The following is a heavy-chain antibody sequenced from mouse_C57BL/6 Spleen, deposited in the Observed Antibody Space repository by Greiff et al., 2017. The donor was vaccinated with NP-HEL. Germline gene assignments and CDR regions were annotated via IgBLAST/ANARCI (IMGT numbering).Heavy chain of an antibody. D-gene: IGHD1-1*01. V-gene: IGHV1-69*01. CDR3: ATISSVVAELGNHFDY. J-gene: IGHJ2*01. Sequence: QVQLQQPGAELVMPGASVKLSCKASGYTFTSYWMHWVKQRPGQGLEWIGEIDPSDSFTNYNQKFKGKSTLTVDKSSSTAYMQLSSLTSEDSAVYYCATISSVVAELGNHFDYWGQGTTLTVSS. CDR2: IDPSDSFT. CDR1: GYTFTSYW.